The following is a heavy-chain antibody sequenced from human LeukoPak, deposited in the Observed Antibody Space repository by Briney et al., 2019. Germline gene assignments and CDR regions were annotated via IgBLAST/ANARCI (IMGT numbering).Heavy chain of an antibody. J-gene: IGHJ6*02. Sequence: ASVKVSCKASGYTFTTYAIHWVRQAPGQRLEWMGWINAGNGNTKYSQKFQGRVTITRDTSASTAYMELSSLRSEDTAVYYCARDLWVVPAAINYYYYGMDVWGQGTTVTVSS. D-gene: IGHD2-2*02. CDR2: INAGNGNT. CDR3: ARDLWVVPAAINYYYYGMDV. V-gene: IGHV1-3*01. CDR1: GYTFTTYA.